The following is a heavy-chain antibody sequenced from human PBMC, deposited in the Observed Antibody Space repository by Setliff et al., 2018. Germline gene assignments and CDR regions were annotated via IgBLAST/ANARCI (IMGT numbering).Heavy chain of an antibody. Sequence: GGSLRLSCTASGFTFGDYAMSWVRQAPGKGLEWVGFIRSKAYGGTTEYAASVKGRLTISRDDSKSIAYLQMNSLKTEDTAVYYCTRSPYQLLYFYYYYYMDVWGKGTTVTVSS. CDR1: GFTFGDYA. D-gene: IGHD2-2*02. J-gene: IGHJ6*03. CDR2: IRSKAYGGTT. V-gene: IGHV3-49*04. CDR3: TRSPYQLLYFYYYYYMDV.